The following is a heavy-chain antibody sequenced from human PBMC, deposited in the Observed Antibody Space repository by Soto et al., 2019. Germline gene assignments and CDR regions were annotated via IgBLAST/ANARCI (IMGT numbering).Heavy chain of an antibody. D-gene: IGHD2-2*02. CDR3: ARDDVPDQLLYPGYYYYMDV. CDR2: ISSSSSYI. Sequence: GGSLRLSCAASGFTFSSYSMNWVRQAPGKGLEWVSSISSSSSYIYYADSVKGRFTISRDNAKNSLYLQMNSLRAEDTAVYYCARDDVPDQLLYPGYYYYMDVWGKGTTVTVSS. V-gene: IGHV3-21*01. CDR1: GFTFSSYS. J-gene: IGHJ6*03.